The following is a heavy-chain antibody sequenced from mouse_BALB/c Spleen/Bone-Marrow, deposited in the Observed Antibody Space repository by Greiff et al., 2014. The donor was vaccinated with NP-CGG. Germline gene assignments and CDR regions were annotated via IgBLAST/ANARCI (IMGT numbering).Heavy chain of an antibody. CDR2: FYPGDGDT. CDR1: GCAFRSSW. D-gene: IGHD1-1*01. J-gene: IGHJ4*01. CDR3: ARSAYYGSSYGAMDY. Sequence: VQLQQSRMPLFACKKSVKISCTGSGCAFRSSWMTWVKQRPGQGLEWIGRFYPGDGDTNSNGRFKGKATLTADRSSNTAYMQLSSLTSVDSAVYFGARSAYYGSSYGAMDYGGQGTSVTVSS. V-gene: IGHV1-82*01.